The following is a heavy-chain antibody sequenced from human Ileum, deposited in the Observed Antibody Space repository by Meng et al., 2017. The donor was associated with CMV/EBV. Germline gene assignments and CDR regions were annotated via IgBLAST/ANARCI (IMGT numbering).Heavy chain of an antibody. Sequence: GGSLRLSCAASGFTVSSNYMSWVRQAPGKGLEWVSVIYSGGSTYYADSVKGRFTISRDNSKNTLYLQMNSLRAEDTAVYYCARGYWRYDMDVWGQGTTVTVSS. J-gene: IGHJ6*02. D-gene: IGHD3-3*01. CDR1: GFTVSSNY. CDR3: ARGYWRYDMDV. V-gene: IGHV3-66*02. CDR2: IYSGGST.